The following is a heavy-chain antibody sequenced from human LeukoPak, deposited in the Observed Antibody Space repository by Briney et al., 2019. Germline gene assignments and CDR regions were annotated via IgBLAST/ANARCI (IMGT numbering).Heavy chain of an antibody. CDR2: ISGSGGST. D-gene: IGHD6-6*01. V-gene: IGHV3-23*01. CDR3: AKEVEYSSSSWVYYYYMDV. CDR1: GFTFSSYA. J-gene: IGHJ6*03. Sequence: PGGSLRLSCAASGFTFSSYAMSWVRQAPGKGLEWVSVISGSGGSTYYADSVKGRFTISRDNPKNTLYLQMNSLRAEDTAVYYCAKEVEYSSSSWVYYYYMDVWGKGTTVTVSS.